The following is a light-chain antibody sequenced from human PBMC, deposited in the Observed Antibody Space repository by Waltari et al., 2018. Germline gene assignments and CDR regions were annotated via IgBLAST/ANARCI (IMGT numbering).Light chain of an antibody. CDR1: QSIDNY. J-gene: IGKJ1*01. CDR3: QQYASYWT. Sequence: DIQTTQSPSTLSASVGDRVTITCRASQSIDNYMAWYQQKPGKAPNLLISKASSLESGVPSRFSGSGSGTEFTLTISSLQPDDFATYYCQQYASYWTFGQGTKVDIK. CDR2: KAS. V-gene: IGKV1-5*03.